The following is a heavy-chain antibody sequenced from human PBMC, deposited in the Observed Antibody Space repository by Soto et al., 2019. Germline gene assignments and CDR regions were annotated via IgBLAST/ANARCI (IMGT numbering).Heavy chain of an antibody. V-gene: IGHV3-48*01. D-gene: IGHD7-27*01. CDR2: ISSSSSVI. CDR1: GFILCECA. Sequence: GSLRLSCATSGFILCECAMNWVRQAPGKGLEWVSYISSSSSVIDYADSVKGRFTVSRDNARNSLYLQMNSLRAEDTAVYYCARDLSWGSNWYYYMDVWGKGTTVTVSS. CDR3: ARDLSWGSNWYYYMDV. J-gene: IGHJ6*03.